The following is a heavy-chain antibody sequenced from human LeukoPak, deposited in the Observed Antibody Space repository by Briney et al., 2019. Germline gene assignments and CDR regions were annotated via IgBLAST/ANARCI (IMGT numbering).Heavy chain of an antibody. Sequence: ASVKVSCKASGGTFSSYAISWVRQAPGQGLEWMGGIIPILGTANYAQKFQGRVTITTDESTSTAYMELSSLRSEDTAVYYCARGARGPGGHYYDYVWGSYRYHYFDYWGQGTLVTVSS. CDR1: GGTFSSYA. CDR2: IIPILGTA. D-gene: IGHD3-16*02. V-gene: IGHV1-69*05. J-gene: IGHJ4*02. CDR3: ARGARGPGGHYYDYVWGSYRYHYFDY.